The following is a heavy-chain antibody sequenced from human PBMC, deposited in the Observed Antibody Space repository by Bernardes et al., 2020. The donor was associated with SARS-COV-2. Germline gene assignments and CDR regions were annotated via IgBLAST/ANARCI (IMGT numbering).Heavy chain of an antibody. Sequence: VGSLSLSCAASGFTFSSYWIHWVRQVPGKGLVWVSRINTDGRTITYADSVKGRFIISRDNAKNTLYLQMNSLRVEDAAMYYCVRSAFSGGSGYFFDSWGQGTLVTVSS. D-gene: IGHD3-22*01. J-gene: IGHJ4*02. V-gene: IGHV3-74*01. CDR2: INTDGRTI. CDR1: GFTFSSYW. CDR3: VRSAFSGGSGYFFDS.